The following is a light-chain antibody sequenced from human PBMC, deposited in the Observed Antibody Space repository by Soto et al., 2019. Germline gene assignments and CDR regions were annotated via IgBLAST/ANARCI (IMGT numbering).Light chain of an antibody. CDR1: SSDVGGYNY. J-gene: IGLJ1*01. CDR3: SSYTSSSPPLYV. V-gene: IGLV2-14*01. CDR2: DVS. Sequence: QSALTQPASVSGSPGQSITISCTGTSSDVGGYNYVSWYQQHPGKAPKLMIYDVSSRPSGVSNRFSGSKSGNTASLTISGLQAEDEADYYCSSYTSSSPPLYVFGTGNKVTVL.